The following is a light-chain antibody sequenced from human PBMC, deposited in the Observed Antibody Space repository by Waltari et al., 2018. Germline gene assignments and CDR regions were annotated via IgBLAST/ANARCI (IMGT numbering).Light chain of an antibody. J-gene: IGKJ2*01. CDR2: GAS. CDR1: QSISGSH. V-gene: IGKV3-20*01. CDR3: QQYNSSLLST. Sequence: EIVLTQSPGTLSLSPGERATLSCRASQSISGSHLAWYRQISGQTPRLLIYGASSRATGIPDRFSGSGSGTDFTLTIIRLAPEDFAVYYCQQYNSSLLSTFGQGTKVEIK.